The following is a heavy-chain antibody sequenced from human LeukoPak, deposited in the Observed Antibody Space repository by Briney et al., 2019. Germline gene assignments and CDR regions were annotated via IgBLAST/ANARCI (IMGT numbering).Heavy chain of an antibody. D-gene: IGHD6-25*01. CDR3: AKDGWPEAAYYYSMDV. CDR2: IRYDGSNK. J-gene: IGHJ6*03. CDR1: GFTFSSYD. Sequence: GGSLRLSCAASGFTFSSYDMHWVREAPGKGLEGGAFIRYDGSNKYYADSVKGRFTISRDNSKNTLYLQMNSLRAEDTAVYSCAKDGWPEAAYYYSMDVWGKGTPVTVSS. V-gene: IGHV3-30*02.